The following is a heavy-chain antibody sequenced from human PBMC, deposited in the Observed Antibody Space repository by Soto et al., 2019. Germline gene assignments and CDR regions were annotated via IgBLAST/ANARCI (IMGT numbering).Heavy chain of an antibody. Sequence: VGSLRLSCASSVFTVSSNYMSWVRQAPGKGLEWVSVIYSGGSTYYADSVKGRFTISRDNSKNTLYLQMNSLRAEDTAVYYCARDSSSSPDCWCQGTLVTVSS. CDR1: VFTVSSNY. CDR2: IYSGGST. V-gene: IGHV3-53*01. D-gene: IGHD6-13*01. CDR3: ARDSSSSPDC. J-gene: IGHJ4*02.